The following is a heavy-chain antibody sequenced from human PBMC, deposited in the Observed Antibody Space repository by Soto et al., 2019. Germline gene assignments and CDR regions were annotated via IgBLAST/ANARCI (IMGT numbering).Heavy chain of an antibody. CDR2: IYYSGST. CDR1: GCSISSSRYY. V-gene: IGHV4-39*01. J-gene: IGHJ4*02. Sequence: TLSLSCTVPGCSISSSRYYWGWIRQPPGKGLVWIGSIYYSGSTSYTPSLTSRVTISVDTSKNQLSLKLSSVTAEDTAPYYCARLPGRATTGDLDYWGQGTLVTVSS. CDR3: ARLPGRATTGDLDY. D-gene: IGHD2-21*01.